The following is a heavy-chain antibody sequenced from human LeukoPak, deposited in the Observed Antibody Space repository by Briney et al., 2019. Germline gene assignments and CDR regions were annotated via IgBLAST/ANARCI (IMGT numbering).Heavy chain of an antibody. CDR3: ARADYGDYGNSNWFDP. V-gene: IGHV4-4*02. Sequence: SETLSLTCAVSGGSISSSNWWSWVRQPPGKGLEWIGEIYHSGSTNYNPSLKSRVTISVDKSKNQFSLKLSSVTAADTAVYYWARADYGDYGNSNWFDPWGQGTLVTVSS. CDR1: GGSISSSNW. D-gene: IGHD4-17*01. CDR2: IYHSGST. J-gene: IGHJ5*02.